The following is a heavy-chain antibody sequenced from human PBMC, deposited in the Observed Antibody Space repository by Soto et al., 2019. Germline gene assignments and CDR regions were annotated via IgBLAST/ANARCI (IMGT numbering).Heavy chain of an antibody. D-gene: IGHD3-9*01. CDR3: ARHLFLTYTYDSFDI. CDR1: GGSISSSSYY. J-gene: IGHJ3*02. V-gene: IGHV4-39*01. Sequence: PSETLSLTCTVSGGSISSSSYYWGWIRQPPGKGLEWIGSIYYSGSTYYNPSLKSRVTISVDTSKNQFSLKLSSVTAADTALYYCARHLFLTYTYDSFDIWAQGTMVTVSS. CDR2: IYYSGST.